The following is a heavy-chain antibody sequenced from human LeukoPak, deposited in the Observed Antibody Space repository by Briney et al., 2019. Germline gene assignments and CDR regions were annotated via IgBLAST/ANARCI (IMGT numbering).Heavy chain of an antibody. CDR3: ARSLVIPYYFDY. CDR2: IYYSGST. D-gene: IGHD3-22*01. V-gene: IGHV4-59*01. CDR1: GGSISSYY. Sequence: PSETLSLTCTVSGGSISSYYWSWIRQPPGKGLEWIGYIYYSGSTNYNPSLKSRVTMSVDTSKNQFSLKLSSVTAADTAVYYCARSLVIPYYFDYWGQGTLVTVSS. J-gene: IGHJ4*02.